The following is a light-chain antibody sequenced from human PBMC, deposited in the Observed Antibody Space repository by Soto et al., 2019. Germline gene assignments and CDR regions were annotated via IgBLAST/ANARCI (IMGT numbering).Light chain of an antibody. CDR1: QSISSY. CDR3: QQSYSTPQVT. J-gene: IGKJ5*01. Sequence: DIQMTQSPSSLSASVGDRVTITCRVSQSISSYLNWYQQKPGKAPKLLIYAASSLQSGVPSRFSGSGSGTDFTLTISSLQPEDFATYYCQQSYSTPQVTFGQGTLLEIK. V-gene: IGKV1-39*01. CDR2: AAS.